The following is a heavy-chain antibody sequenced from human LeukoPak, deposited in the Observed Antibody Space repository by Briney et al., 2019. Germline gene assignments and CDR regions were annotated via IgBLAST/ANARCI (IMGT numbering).Heavy chain of an antibody. CDR1: GFTFSSVG. CDR3: VKDGDWSFDY. V-gene: IGHV3-30*02. CDR2: IRYDGSNK. Sequence: GGSLRLSCAASGFTFSSVGMHWVRQAPGKGLEWVAFIRYDGSNKYYPDSVKGRFTISRDNSKNTLYLQMNSLRAENTAVYYCVKDGDWSFDYWGQGTLVTVSS. D-gene: IGHD3-9*01. J-gene: IGHJ4*02.